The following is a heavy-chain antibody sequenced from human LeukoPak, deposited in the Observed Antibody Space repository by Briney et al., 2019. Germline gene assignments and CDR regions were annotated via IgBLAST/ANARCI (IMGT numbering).Heavy chain of an antibody. CDR2: ISSSSSYI. CDR1: GFTFSSYS. V-gene: IGHV3-21*01. CDR3: ARSGGSGYYCTGADY. Sequence: PGGSLRLSCAASGFTFSSYSMNWVRQAPGKGLEWVSSISSSSSYIYYADSVKGRFTISRDNAKNSLYLQMNSLRAEDTAVYYCARSGGSGYYCTGADYWGQGTLVTVSS. D-gene: IGHD3-22*01. J-gene: IGHJ4*02.